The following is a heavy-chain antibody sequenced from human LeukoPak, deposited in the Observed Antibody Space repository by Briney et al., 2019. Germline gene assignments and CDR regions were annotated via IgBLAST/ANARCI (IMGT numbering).Heavy chain of an antibody. CDR1: GSTFSSYS. D-gene: IGHD3-16*01. CDR2: ISSSSSYI. V-gene: IGHV3-21*06. CDR3: ARAMSTFGGVRNYFDS. J-gene: IGHJ4*02. Sequence: GGSLRLSCAASGSTFSSYSMNWVRQAPGKGLEWVSSISSSSSYIYYADSVNGRFRISRDNAKSSLDLEMNSLRAEDTAVYYCARAMSTFGGVRNYFDSWGQGTLVTVSS.